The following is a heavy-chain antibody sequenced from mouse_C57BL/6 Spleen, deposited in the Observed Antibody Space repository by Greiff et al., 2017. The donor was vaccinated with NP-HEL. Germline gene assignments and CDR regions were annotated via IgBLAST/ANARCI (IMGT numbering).Heavy chain of an antibody. Sequence: VQLLQSGAELVRPGASVTLSCKASGYTFTDYAMPWVKQTPVHGLEWIGAIDPETGGTSYNQKFKGKAILTADKSSSTAYMELRSLTSEDSAVYYCTSFFAYWGQGTLVTVSA. CDR2: IDPETGGT. CDR1: GYTFTDYA. CDR3: TSFFAY. V-gene: IGHV1-15*01. J-gene: IGHJ3*01.